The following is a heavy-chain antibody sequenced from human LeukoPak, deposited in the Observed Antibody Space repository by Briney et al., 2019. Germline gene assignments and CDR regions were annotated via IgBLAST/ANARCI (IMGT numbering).Heavy chain of an antibody. V-gene: IGHV4-39*07. Sequence: NPSETLSLTCTVSGGSIRSSSHYWGWIRQPPGEGLEWIGIIYHSGTTYYNASLKSRVTISVNTSKNQFSLKVTSVTAADTAVYYCARAVGYYFDSSGPSKAFDYWGQGTLVTVSS. D-gene: IGHD3-22*01. J-gene: IGHJ4*02. CDR2: IYHSGTT. CDR1: GGSIRSSSHY. CDR3: ARAVGYYFDSSGPSKAFDY.